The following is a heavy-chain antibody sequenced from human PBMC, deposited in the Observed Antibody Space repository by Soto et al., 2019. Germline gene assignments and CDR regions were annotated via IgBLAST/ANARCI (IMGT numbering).Heavy chain of an antibody. Sequence: QVPLVQSGGEVKKPGASVRVSCKASGYTFTRYGITWVRQAPGQGLEWMGWISSYNGDTKYARKVQGSVTLTIDTSSRTAYLDLRSLRSDDTAVYYCARGGDYDFWSGYVSFDYWGQGTLVTVSS. CDR2: ISSYNGDT. CDR3: ARGGDYDFWSGYVSFDY. D-gene: IGHD3-3*01. CDR1: GYTFTRYG. J-gene: IGHJ4*02. V-gene: IGHV1-18*04.